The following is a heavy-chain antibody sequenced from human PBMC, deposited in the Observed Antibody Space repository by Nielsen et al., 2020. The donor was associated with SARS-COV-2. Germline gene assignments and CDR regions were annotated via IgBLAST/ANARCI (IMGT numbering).Heavy chain of an antibody. CDR3: ASYAVTPHLYYGMDV. D-gene: IGHD4-17*01. CDR1: GFTFNIYA. V-gene: IGHV3-11*03. Sequence: GESLKISCAASGFTFNIYAMAWVRRAPGKGLEWVSYISSSSSYTNYADSVKGRFTISRDNAKNSLYLQMNSLRAEDTAVYYCASYAVTPHLYYGMDVWGQGTTVTVSS. CDR2: ISSSSSYT. J-gene: IGHJ6*02.